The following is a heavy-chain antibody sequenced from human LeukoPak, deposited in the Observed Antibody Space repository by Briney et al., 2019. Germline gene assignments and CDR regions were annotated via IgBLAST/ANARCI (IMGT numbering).Heavy chain of an antibody. CDR1: RFTFSSYG. J-gene: IGHJ4*02. V-gene: IGHV3-30*18. CDR3: AKGGYYGSGSYRAPLN. D-gene: IGHD3-10*01. CDR2: ISYDGSNK. Sequence: SGGSLRLSCAASRFTFSSYGMHWVRQAPGKGLEWVAVISYDGSNKYYADSVKGRFTISRDNSKNTLYLQMNSLRAEDTAVYYCAKGGYYGSGSYRAPLNWGQGTLVTVSS.